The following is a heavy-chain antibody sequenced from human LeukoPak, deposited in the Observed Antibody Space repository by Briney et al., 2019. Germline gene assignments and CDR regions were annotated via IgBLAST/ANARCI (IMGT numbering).Heavy chain of an antibody. J-gene: IGHJ2*01. CDR2: IYYTRST. CDR1: GGSISSSSYY. V-gene: IGHV4-39*01. CDR3: ARGVTMIVVVIHDWYFDL. D-gene: IGHD3-22*01. Sequence: ASETLSLTCTVSGGSISSSSYYWGWIRQPPGKGLEWIGSIYYTRSTYYNPSLKSRVTISVDTSKNQFSLKLTSVTAADTAVYYCARGVTMIVVVIHDWYFDLWGRGTLVTVSS.